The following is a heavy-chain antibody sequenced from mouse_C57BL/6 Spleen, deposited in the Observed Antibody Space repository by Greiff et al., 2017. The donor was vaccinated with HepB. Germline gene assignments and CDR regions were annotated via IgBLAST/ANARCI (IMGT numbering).Heavy chain of an antibody. Sequence: EVKLMESGGGLVQPGGSLSLSCAASGFTFTDYYMSWVRQPPGKALEWLGFIRNKANGYTTEYSASVKGRFTISRDNSQSILYLQMNALRAEDSATYYCARESSGYFDYWGQGTTLTVSS. J-gene: IGHJ2*01. CDR3: ARESSGYFDY. D-gene: IGHD3-2*02. CDR2: IRNKANGYTT. V-gene: IGHV7-3*01. CDR1: GFTFTDYY.